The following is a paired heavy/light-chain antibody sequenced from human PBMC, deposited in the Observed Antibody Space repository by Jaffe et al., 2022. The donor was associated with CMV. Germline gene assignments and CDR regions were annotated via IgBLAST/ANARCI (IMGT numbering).Heavy chain of an antibody. V-gene: IGHV1-18*01. D-gene: IGHD6-19*01. CDR2: ISAYNGNT. CDR1: GYTFTSYG. J-gene: IGHJ6*02. CDR3: ARDRLVAGSKNYYYYGMDV. Sequence: QVQLVQSGAEVKKPGASVKVSCKASGYTFTSYGISWVRQAPGQGLEWMGWISAYNGNTNYAQKLQGRVTMTTDTSTSTAYMELRSLRSDDTAVYYCARDRLVAGSKNYYYYGMDVWGQGTTVTVSS.
Light chain of an antibody. CDR3: QQYNTWT. CDR2: KAS. J-gene: IGKJ1*01. V-gene: IGKV1-5*03. CDR1: QSISSW. Sequence: DIQMTQSPSTLSASVGDRVTITCRASQSISSWLAWYQQKPGKAPKLLIYKASSLESGVPSRFSGSGSGTEFTLTISSLQPDDFATYYCQQYNTWTFGQGTKVEIK.